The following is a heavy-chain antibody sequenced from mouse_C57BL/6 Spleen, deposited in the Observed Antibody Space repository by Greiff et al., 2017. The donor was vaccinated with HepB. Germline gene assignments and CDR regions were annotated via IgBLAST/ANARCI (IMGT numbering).Heavy chain of an antibody. CDR3: ARDTTVYAMDY. D-gene: IGHD1-1*01. CDR2: IYPGDGDT. V-gene: IGHV1-80*01. J-gene: IGHJ4*01. CDR1: GYAFSSYW. Sequence: QVQLKESGAELVKPGASVKISCKASGYAFSSYWMNWVKQRPGKGLEWIGQIYPGDGDTNYNGKFKGKATLTADKSSSTAYMQLSSLTSEDSAVYFCARDTTVYAMDYWGQGTSVTVSS.